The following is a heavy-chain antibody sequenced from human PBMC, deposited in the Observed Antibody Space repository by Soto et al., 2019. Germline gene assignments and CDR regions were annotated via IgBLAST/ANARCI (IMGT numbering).Heavy chain of an antibody. CDR3: AKQGYCTNGVCYNPYGMDV. CDR1: GFTFSSYA. D-gene: IGHD2-8*01. Sequence: EVQLLESGGGLVQPGGSLRLSCAASGFTFSSYAMSWVRQAPGKGLEWVSAISGSGGSTYYADPVKGRFTISRDNSKNTLYLQMNSLRAEDTAVYYCAKQGYCTNGVCYNPYGMDVWGQGTTVTVSS. J-gene: IGHJ6*02. CDR2: ISGSGGST. V-gene: IGHV3-23*01.